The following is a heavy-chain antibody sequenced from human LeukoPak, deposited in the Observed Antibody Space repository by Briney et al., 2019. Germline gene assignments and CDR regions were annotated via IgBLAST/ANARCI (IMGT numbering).Heavy chain of an antibody. D-gene: IGHD6-6*01. J-gene: IGHJ4*02. Sequence: SETLSLTCTVSGGSISSGGYYWSWIRQPPGKGLEWIGYIYHSGSTYYNPSLKSRVTISVDRSKNQFSLKLSSVTAADTAVYYCARDPEYSSSSFSPPYYFDYWGQGTLVTVSS. CDR2: IYHSGST. V-gene: IGHV4-30-2*01. CDR1: GGSISSGGYY. CDR3: ARDPEYSSSSFSPPYYFDY.